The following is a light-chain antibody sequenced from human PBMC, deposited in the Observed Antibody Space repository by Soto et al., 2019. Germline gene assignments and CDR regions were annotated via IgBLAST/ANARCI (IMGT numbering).Light chain of an antibody. J-gene: IGKJ1*01. Sequence: EVVMTQSPATLSVSPGERVTLSRRASQSVRSNLAWYQQKPGQSPRLLIYGASTRATGIPDRFSGSGSGTDFTLTISRLEPEDFAVYYCQQYGSSRTFGQGTKVDIK. CDR3: QQYGSSRT. CDR1: QSVRSN. V-gene: IGKV3-20*01. CDR2: GAS.